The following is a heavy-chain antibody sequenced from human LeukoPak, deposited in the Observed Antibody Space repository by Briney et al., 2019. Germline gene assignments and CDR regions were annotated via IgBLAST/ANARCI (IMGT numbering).Heavy chain of an antibody. D-gene: IGHD3-22*01. CDR2: INPNSGGT. J-gene: IGHJ4*02. Sequence: VASVKVSCKPSGYTFTDYYMHWGRQAPGQGLEGMGWINPNSGGTNYAQKFQGRVTMTRDTSINTAYMELRRLRSDDTAVYYCARLITMIADGFDYWGQGTLITVSS. CDR3: ARLITMIADGFDY. V-gene: IGHV1-2*02. CDR1: GYTFTDYY.